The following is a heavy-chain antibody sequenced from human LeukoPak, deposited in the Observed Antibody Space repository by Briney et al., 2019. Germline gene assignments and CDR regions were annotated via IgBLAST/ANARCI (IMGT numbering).Heavy chain of an antibody. CDR3: AKDTLSGYDYRLYYYYGMDV. CDR1: GFTFSSCG. D-gene: IGHD5-12*01. V-gene: IGHV3-30*02. J-gene: IGHJ6*02. Sequence: PGGSLRLSCAASGFTFSSCGMHWVRQAPGKGLEWVAFIRYDGSNKYYADSVKGRFTISRDNSKNTLYLQMNSLRAEDTAVYYCAKDTLSGYDYRLYYYYGMDVWGQGTTVTVSS. CDR2: IRYDGSNK.